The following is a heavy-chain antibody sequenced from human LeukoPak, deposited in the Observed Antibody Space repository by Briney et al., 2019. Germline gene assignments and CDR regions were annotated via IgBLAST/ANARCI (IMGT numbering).Heavy chain of an antibody. V-gene: IGHV1-18*01. D-gene: IGHD4-17*01. CDR3: ARDFPLHDYGDYGFDY. J-gene: IGHJ4*02. CDR2: ISAYNGNT. Sequence: ASVTVSCKASGYTFTSYGISWVRQAPGQGLEWMGWISAYNGNTNYAQKLQGRVTMTTDTSTSTAYMELRSLRSDDTAVYYCARDFPLHDYGDYGFDYWGQGTLAIVSS. CDR1: GYTFTSYG.